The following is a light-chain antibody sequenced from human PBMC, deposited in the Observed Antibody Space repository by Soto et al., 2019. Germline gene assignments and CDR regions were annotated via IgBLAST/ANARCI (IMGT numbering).Light chain of an antibody. Sequence: EIVLTQSPATLSLSPGERATLSCRASQSVNTYLAWYQQKPGQAPRLLIYDASNRATGIPARCSGSGSGTDFTLPTSSREPEDFAVYYCQQRRDWPLTFGGGAKVEIK. CDR2: DAS. CDR3: QQRRDWPLT. CDR1: QSVNTY. J-gene: IGKJ4*01. V-gene: IGKV3-11*01.